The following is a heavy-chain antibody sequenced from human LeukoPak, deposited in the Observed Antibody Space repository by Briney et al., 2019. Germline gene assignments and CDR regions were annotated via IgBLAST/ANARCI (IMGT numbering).Heavy chain of an antibody. CDR1: GFTFSSYG. D-gene: IGHD4-23*01. CDR3: AKSQATVVTPPSRYYYYMDV. Sequence: GGSLRLSCAASGFTFSSYGMHWVRQAPGKGLEWVAVIWYDGSNKYYADSVKGRFTISRDNSKNTLYLQMNSLRAEDTAVYYCAKSQATVVTPPSRYYYYMDVWGKGTTVTVSS. V-gene: IGHV3-30*02. J-gene: IGHJ6*03. CDR2: IWYDGSNK.